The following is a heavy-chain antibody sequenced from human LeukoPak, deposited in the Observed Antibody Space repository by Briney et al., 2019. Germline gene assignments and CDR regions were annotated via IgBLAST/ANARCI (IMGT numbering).Heavy chain of an antibody. CDR3: ARLWEYSGSYYAGGEDYFDY. CDR1: GGSFSGYY. J-gene: IGHJ4*02. Sequence: SETLSLTCAVYGGSFSGYYWSWIRQPPGKGLEWIGEINHSGSTNYNPSLKSRVTISVDTSKNQFSLKLSSVTAADTAVYYCARLWEYSGSYYAGGEDYFDYGGQGTLVTVSS. D-gene: IGHD1-26*01. V-gene: IGHV4-34*01. CDR2: INHSGST.